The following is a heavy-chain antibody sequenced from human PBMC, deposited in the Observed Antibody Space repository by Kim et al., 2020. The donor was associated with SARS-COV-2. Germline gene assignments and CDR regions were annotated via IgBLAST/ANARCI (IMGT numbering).Heavy chain of an antibody. D-gene: IGHD3-22*01. CDR1: GFTFSSYS. CDR3: ARDQSYYYDSSGYVG. CDR2: ISSSSYI. V-gene: IGHV3-21*01. J-gene: IGHJ4*02. Sequence: GGSLRLSCAASGFTFSSYSMNWVRQAPGKGLEWVSSISSSSYIYYADSVKGRFTISRDNAKNSLYLQMNSLRAEDTAVYYCARDQSYYYDSSGYVGWGQGTLVTVSS.